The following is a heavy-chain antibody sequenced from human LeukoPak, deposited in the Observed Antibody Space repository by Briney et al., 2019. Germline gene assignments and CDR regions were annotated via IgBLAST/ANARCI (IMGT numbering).Heavy chain of an antibody. D-gene: IGHD3-10*01. CDR2: IYTSGNT. CDR1: GGSISSGSYY. V-gene: IGHV4-61*02. Sequence: SETLSLTCTVSGGSISSGSYYWSWIRQPAGKGLEWIGRIYTSGNTNYNLSLKSRVTILADTSKSQFSLKLNSVTAADTAVYFCATRRGFELFFDLWGQGTRVTVSS. CDR3: ATRRGFELFFDL. J-gene: IGHJ4*02.